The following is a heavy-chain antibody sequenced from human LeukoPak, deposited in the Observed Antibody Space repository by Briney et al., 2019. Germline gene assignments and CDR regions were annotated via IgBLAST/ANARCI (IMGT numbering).Heavy chain of an antibody. CDR2: INHSGST. CDR1: GGSFSGYY. J-gene: IGHJ5*02. V-gene: IGHV4-34*01. CDR3: ARDGSAAYYDFWSGQNNWFDP. Sequence: SETLSLTCAVYGGSFSGYYWSWIRQPPGKGLEWIGEINHSGSTNYNPSLKSRVTISVDTSKNQFSLKLSSVTAADTAVYYCARDGSAAYYDFWSGQNNWFDPWGQGTLVTVSS. D-gene: IGHD3-3*01.